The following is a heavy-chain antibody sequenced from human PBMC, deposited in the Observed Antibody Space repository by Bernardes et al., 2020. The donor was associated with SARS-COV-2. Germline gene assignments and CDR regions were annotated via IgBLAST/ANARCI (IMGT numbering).Heavy chain of an antibody. CDR2: IGQDVRLT. V-gene: IGHV3-7*01. CDR3: ARWNYCFDC. J-gene: IGHJ4*02. D-gene: IGHD3-10*01. CDR1: GFTGSNFV. Sequence: GRSLRLSCAASGFTGSNFVMDWVRQAPGKGLEWVANIGQDVRLTSYGDSVKGRFTISRDNAKNSLYLQMNSLRAEDTAVYYCARWNYCFDCWGQGALVTVAS.